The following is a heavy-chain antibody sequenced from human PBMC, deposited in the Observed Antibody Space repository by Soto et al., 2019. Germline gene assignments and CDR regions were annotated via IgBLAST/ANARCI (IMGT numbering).Heavy chain of an antibody. CDR3: ARDVNYGSGSNLQDYYYYYGMDV. Sequence: GASVKVSCKASGYTFTGYYMHWVRQAPGQGLEWMGWINPNSGGTNYAQKFQGWVTMTRDTSISTAYMELSRLRSDDTAVYYCARDVNYGSGSNLQDYYYYYGMDVWGQGTTVTVSS. CDR2: INPNSGGT. J-gene: IGHJ6*02. V-gene: IGHV1-2*04. D-gene: IGHD3-10*01. CDR1: GYTFTGYY.